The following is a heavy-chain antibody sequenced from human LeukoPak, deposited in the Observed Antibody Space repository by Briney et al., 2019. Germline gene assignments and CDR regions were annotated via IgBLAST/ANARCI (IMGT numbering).Heavy chain of an antibody. Sequence: SETLSLTCTVSGGSISSYYWSWIRQPPGKGLEWIGYTYYSGSTNYNPSPKSRVTISVDTSKNQFSLKLSSVTAADTAVYYCAREGEDCSGGSCYTSEYFQHWGQGTLVTVSS. CDR2: TYYSGST. J-gene: IGHJ1*01. V-gene: IGHV4-59*01. CDR3: AREGEDCSGGSCYTSEYFQH. CDR1: GGSISSYY. D-gene: IGHD2-15*01.